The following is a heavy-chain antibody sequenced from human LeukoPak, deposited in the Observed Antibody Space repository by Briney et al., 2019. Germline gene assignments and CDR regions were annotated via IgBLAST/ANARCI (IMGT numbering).Heavy chain of an antibody. V-gene: IGHV3-7*04. D-gene: IGHD2-15*01. CDR3: ARVYISWGFAAFDI. Sequence: GGSLRLSCAASGFTFSTYWMSWVRQAPGKGLEWVANIKQDGSETDYVDSVKGRFTISRDNAKNSLYLQMNSLRAEDTAVYYCARVYISWGFAAFDIWGQGTPVTVSS. CDR1: GFTFSTYW. CDR2: IKQDGSET. J-gene: IGHJ4*02.